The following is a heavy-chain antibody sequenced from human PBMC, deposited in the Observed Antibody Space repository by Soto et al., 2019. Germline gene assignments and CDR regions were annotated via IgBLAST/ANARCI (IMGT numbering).Heavy chain of an antibody. CDR2: ISYDGRNK. D-gene: IGHD3-10*02. CDR3: AKPDPFKTLMRVHN. V-gene: IGHV3-30*18. J-gene: IGHJ4*02. Sequence: QVQLVESGGDVDQPGGSLRLSCAAAGFTFSNYGMQWVRQAPGRGLEWVAVISYDGRNKYYADSVKGRFTISRDNSENTLFLEMSSLRAEDTAVYYCAKPDPFKTLMRVHNWGQGTLVTVSS. CDR1: GFTFSNYG.